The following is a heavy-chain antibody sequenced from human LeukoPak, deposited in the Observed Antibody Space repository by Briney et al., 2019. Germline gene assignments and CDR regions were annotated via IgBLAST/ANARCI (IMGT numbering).Heavy chain of an antibody. J-gene: IGHJ4*02. CDR2: ISTSTGDT. CDR3: ARSHNVYFDY. D-gene: IGHD5-24*01. V-gene: IGHV1-18*04. Sequence: ASVKVSCKPSGYIFTTYNLHWVRQAPGQGLEWMGWISTSTGDTDYARNLRGGVTMSTDASTGTAYMELRRLRSDDTAVYYCARSHNVYFDYWGQGTLLTVTT. CDR1: GYIFTTYN.